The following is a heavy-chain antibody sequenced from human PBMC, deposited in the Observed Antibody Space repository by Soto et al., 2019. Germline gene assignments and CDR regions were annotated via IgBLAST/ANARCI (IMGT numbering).Heavy chain of an antibody. V-gene: IGHV3-23*01. J-gene: IGHJ4*02. D-gene: IGHD3-3*01. Sequence: GGSLRLSCAASGFTFSSYGMNWVRQAPGKGLEWVSAISGSGGSTYYADSVKGRFTISRDNSKNTLYLQMNSLRAEDTAVYYCAKAVDYDFWSGAPDFDYWGQGTLVTVSS. CDR2: ISGSGGST. CDR1: GFTFSSYG. CDR3: AKAVDYDFWSGAPDFDY.